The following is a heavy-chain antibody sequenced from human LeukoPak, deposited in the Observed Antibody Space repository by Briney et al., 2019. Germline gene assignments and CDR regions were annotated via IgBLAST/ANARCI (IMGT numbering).Heavy chain of an antibody. CDR2: TYYRSKWYN. CDR3: AKGETTVTPNWFGP. J-gene: IGHJ5*02. D-gene: IGHD4-17*01. Sequence: SQTPSLTCAISGDSVSSNSAAWNWIRQSPSRGLEWLGRTYYRSKWYNDYAVSVKSRITINVDTSKNQFSLQLNSVTPEDTAVYYCAKGETTVTPNWFGPWGQGTLVTVSS. CDR1: GDSVSSNSAA. V-gene: IGHV6-1*01.